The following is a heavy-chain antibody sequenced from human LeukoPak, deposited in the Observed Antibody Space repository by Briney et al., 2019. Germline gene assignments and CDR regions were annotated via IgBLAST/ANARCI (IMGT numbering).Heavy chain of an antibody. CDR2: MNPNSGNT. CDR1: GYTFTSYD. J-gene: IGHJ4*02. Sequence: ASVKVSCKASGYTFTSYDINWVRQATGQGLEWMGWMNPNSGNTGYAQKFQGRVTMTRNTSISTAYMELSSLRSDDTAVYYCARVDGIMITFGGVIVIEPYDYWGQGTLVTVSS. V-gene: IGHV1-8*01. CDR3: ARVDGIMITFGGVIVIEPYDY. D-gene: IGHD3-16*02.